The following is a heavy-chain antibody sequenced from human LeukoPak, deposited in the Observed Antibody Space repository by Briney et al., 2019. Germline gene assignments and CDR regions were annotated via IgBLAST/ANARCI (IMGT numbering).Heavy chain of an antibody. CDR1: GFNFSIYA. CDR3: ARYSFDPIFDY. V-gene: IGHV3-23*01. J-gene: IGHJ4*02. D-gene: IGHD3-9*01. Sequence: GGSLRLSCAASGFNFSIYAMNWVRQAPGKGLKWVSSIVGSGTHTFYAGSVQGRFTVSRDNSKNTVYLQMNSLRAEDTAIYYCARYSFDPIFDYWGQGTLVTVSS. CDR2: IVGSGTHT.